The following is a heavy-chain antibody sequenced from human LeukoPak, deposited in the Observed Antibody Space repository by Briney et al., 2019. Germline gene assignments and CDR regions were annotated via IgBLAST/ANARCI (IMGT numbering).Heavy chain of an antibody. Sequence: PSETLSLTCSVSGGSISGSYYYWGWIRQPPGKGLEWIGSIDYSGRTYYNPSLKSRVTMSVDTSKNQFSLKLSSVTAADTAVYYCARDHHDSSGYLDYWGQGTLVTVSS. CDR2: IDYSGRT. J-gene: IGHJ4*02. CDR3: ARDHHDSSGYLDY. D-gene: IGHD3-22*01. CDR1: GGSISGSYYY. V-gene: IGHV4-39*07.